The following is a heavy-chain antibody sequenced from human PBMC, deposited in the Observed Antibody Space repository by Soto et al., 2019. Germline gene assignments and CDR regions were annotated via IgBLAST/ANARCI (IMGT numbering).Heavy chain of an antibody. CDR3: ARGSDYYDSSGYYYEFDY. Sequence: PSETLSLTCTVSGDSISSGSYWGWIRQPPGEGPEWIASIYHGGTTFYNPSLKSRISISVDTSKNQFSLKLSSVTAADTAVYYCARGSDYYDSSGYYYEFDYWGQGTLGTAPQ. V-gene: IGHV4-38-2*02. D-gene: IGHD3-22*01. CDR2: IYHGGTT. CDR1: GDSISSGSY. J-gene: IGHJ4*02.